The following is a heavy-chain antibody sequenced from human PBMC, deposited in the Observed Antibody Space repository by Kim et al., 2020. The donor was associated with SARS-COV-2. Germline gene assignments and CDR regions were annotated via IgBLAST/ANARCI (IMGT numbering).Heavy chain of an antibody. J-gene: IGHJ4*02. CDR1: GGSISSSSYY. V-gene: IGHV4-39*01. CDR2: IYYSGST. Sequence: SETLSLTCTVSGGSISSSSYYWGWIRQPPGKGLEWIGSIYYSGSTYYNPSLKSRVTISVDTSKNQFSLKLSSVTAADTAVYYCAGEGYYDSSGYLTPVGYWGQGTLVTVSS. CDR3: AGEGYYDSSGYLTPVGY. D-gene: IGHD3-22*01.